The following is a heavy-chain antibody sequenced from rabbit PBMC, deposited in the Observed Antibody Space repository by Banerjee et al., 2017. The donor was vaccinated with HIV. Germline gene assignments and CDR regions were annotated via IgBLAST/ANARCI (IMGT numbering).Heavy chain of an antibody. D-gene: IGHD7-1*01. CDR3: AREQYAGYAGYGL. V-gene: IGHV1S40*01. CDR1: GFSFSSGYY. CDR2: IYTGSGST. J-gene: IGHJ2*01. Sequence: QSLEESGGGLVKPGASLTLTCKASGFSFSSGYYMYWVRQAPGKGLEWIGCIYTGSGSTYYASWAKSRFTISKTSSTTVTLQMTSLTAADTATYFCAREQYAGYAGYGLWGPGTLVTVS.